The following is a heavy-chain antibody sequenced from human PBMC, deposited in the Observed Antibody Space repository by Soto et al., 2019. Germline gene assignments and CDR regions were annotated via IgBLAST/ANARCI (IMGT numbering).Heavy chain of an antibody. CDR3: AKRGIGDIVVVPAARDYYYLDV. CDR1: GFTFSSYG. J-gene: IGHJ6*03. D-gene: IGHD2-2*01. CDR2: ISYEGSNK. Sequence: PGGSLRLSCAASGFTFSSYGMHWVGQAPGKGLEGVAVISYEGSNKDYADSVKGRFTISRDNSKNTLYLQMNSLRAEDTAVYYCAKRGIGDIVVVPAARDYYYLDVWGKGTTVPVPS. V-gene: IGHV3-30*18.